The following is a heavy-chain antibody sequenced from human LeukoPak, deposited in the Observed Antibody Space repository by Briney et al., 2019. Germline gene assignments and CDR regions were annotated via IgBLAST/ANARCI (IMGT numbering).Heavy chain of an antibody. CDR2: IYSGGST. D-gene: IGHD1-26*01. CDR1: GFTVSSNY. Sequence: GGSLRLSCAASGFTVSSNYMSWVRQAPGKGLEWVSVIYSGGSTYYADSVKGRFTISRDNSKNTLYLQMNSLRAEDTAVYYCAKFNGGSNYYYYYGMDVWGQGTTVTVSS. J-gene: IGHJ6*02. CDR3: AKFNGGSNYYYYYGMDV. V-gene: IGHV3-53*05.